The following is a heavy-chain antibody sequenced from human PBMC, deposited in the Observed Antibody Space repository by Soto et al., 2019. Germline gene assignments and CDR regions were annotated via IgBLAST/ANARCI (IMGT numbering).Heavy chain of an antibody. V-gene: IGHV3-30*18. J-gene: IGHJ6*02. Sequence: QVQLVESGGGVVQPGASLRLSCEASGFAISSYAMHWVRQAPGKGLEWVGVISYDGNYIYYADSVKGRFTISRDNSKNTLYVQVNSLRPEDTAVYYCAKGILSATIGPYAMDVWGQGTTVTVSS. D-gene: IGHD3-16*01. CDR3: AKGILSATIGPYAMDV. CDR2: ISYDGNYI. CDR1: GFAISSYA.